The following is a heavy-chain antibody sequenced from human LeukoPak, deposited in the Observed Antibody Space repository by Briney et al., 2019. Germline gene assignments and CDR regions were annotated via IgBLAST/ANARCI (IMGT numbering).Heavy chain of an antibody. Sequence: ASVKVSCKASGYTFTNYGISWVRQAPGQGLEWMGWISGFNGNTNYGQKVQGRVTMTTDTSTITAYMELRSLRSDDTAVYYCARMVRGVPYYYGTDVWGQGTTVTVSS. V-gene: IGHV1-18*01. D-gene: IGHD3-10*01. CDR1: GYTFTNYG. CDR2: ISGFNGNT. CDR3: ARMVRGVPYYYGTDV. J-gene: IGHJ6*02.